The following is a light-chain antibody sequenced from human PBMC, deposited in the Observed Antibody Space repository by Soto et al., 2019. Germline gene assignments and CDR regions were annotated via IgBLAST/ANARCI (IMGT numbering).Light chain of an antibody. Sequence: QSALTQPASVSGSLGQSITISCTGTSSDVGAYNYVSWYQQQPGKAPKLMISEVSNRPSGVSNRFSGSKSGNTASLIISGLQAEDDAHYYCCSFTSITTYVFGTGTKVTVL. CDR2: EVS. V-gene: IGLV2-14*01. J-gene: IGLJ1*01. CDR1: SSDVGAYNY. CDR3: CSFTSITTYV.